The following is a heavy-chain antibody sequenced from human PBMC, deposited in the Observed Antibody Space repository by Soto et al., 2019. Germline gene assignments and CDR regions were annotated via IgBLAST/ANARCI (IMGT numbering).Heavy chain of an antibody. J-gene: IGHJ6*02. Sequence: QVQLVQSGAEVKKAGSSMKVSCKASGGTFSSYTISWVRQAPGQGLEWMGRIIPILGIANYAQKFQGRVTITADKSTSTAYMELSSLRSEDTAVYYCARRYCSSTSCFYGMDVWGQGTTVTVSS. CDR3: ARRYCSSTSCFYGMDV. V-gene: IGHV1-69*02. CDR1: GGTFSSYT. D-gene: IGHD2-2*01. CDR2: IIPILGIA.